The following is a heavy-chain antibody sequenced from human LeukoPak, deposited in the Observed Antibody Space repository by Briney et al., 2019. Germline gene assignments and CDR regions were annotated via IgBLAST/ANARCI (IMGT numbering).Heavy chain of an antibody. CDR1: GGSISSSSYY. CDR2: IYTSGST. J-gene: IGHJ4*02. V-gene: IGHV4-61*02. Sequence: KPSETLSLTCTVSGGSISSSSYYWSWIRQPAGKGLEWIGRIYTSGSTNYNPSLKSRVTMSVDTSKNQFSLKLSSVTAADTAVYYCARSSGWYPYYFDYWGQGTLVTVSS. D-gene: IGHD6-19*01. CDR3: ARSSGWYPYYFDY.